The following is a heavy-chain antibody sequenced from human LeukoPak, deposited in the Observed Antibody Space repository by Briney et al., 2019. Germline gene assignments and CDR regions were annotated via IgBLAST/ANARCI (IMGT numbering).Heavy chain of an antibody. CDR1: GGSISSGDYY. Sequence: PSETLSLTCTVSGGSISSGDYYGSWIRQPPGKGLEWIGYIYYSGSTYYNPSFKSRVTISVDTSKNQFSLKLSSVTAADTAVYYCARVGVGDISSWYRPTFYYYYGMDVWGQGTTVTVSS. CDR2: IYYSGST. CDR3: ARVGVGDISSWYRPTFYYYYGMDV. D-gene: IGHD6-13*01. V-gene: IGHV4-30-4*01. J-gene: IGHJ6*02.